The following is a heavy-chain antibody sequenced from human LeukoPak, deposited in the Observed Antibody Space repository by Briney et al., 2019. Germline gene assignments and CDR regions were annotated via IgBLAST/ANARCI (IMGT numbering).Heavy chain of an antibody. CDR1: GFTFSAYW. Sequence: GGSLRLSCAASGFTFSAYWMSWLRQAPGRGLEWVASIKQDGGEKYYVDSVMGRFTISKDNAKNSLYLQMNSLRDEDTAVYYCARDMHSSYEYWGQGTLVSVSS. CDR3: ARDMHSSYEY. D-gene: IGHD2-2*01. V-gene: IGHV3-7*05. J-gene: IGHJ4*02. CDR2: IKQDGGEK.